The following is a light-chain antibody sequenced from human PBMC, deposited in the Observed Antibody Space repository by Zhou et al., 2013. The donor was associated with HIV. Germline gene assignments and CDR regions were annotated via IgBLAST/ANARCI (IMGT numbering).Light chain of an antibody. V-gene: IGKV1-39*01. CDR3: QQANSFPLT. Sequence: DIQMTQSPSFLSASVGDRVTITCRASQSISSYLNWYQQKPGKAPKLLIYAASSLQSGVPSRFSGSGSGTDFTLTISSLQPEDFATYYCQQANSFPLTFGGGTKVEIK. J-gene: IGKJ4*01. CDR1: QSISSY. CDR2: AAS.